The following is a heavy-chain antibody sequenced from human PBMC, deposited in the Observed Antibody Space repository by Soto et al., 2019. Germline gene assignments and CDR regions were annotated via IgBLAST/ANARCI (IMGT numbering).Heavy chain of an antibody. J-gene: IGHJ5*02. Sequence: SGTLSLTCTVSGGSVSSGSYYWSWIRQPPGKGLEWIGYIYYSGSTNYNPSLKSRVTISVDTSKNQFSLKLSSVTAADTAVYYCARGSMAIFGVVIMGANWFDPWGQGTLVTVSS. D-gene: IGHD3-3*01. CDR2: IYYSGST. V-gene: IGHV4-61*01. CDR1: GGSVSSGSYY. CDR3: ARGSMAIFGVVIMGANWFDP.